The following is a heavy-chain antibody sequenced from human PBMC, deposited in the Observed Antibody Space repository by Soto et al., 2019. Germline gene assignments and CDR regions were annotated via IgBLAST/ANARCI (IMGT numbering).Heavy chain of an antibody. Sequence: EVQLVESGGGLIQPGGSLRLSCAVSGFTVSNNYMSWVRQAPGKGLEGVSVIYSGGYTAYGDSVKGRFTISRDNSKNNLYLQMNSRGAAAAAVYYGGSQRGGGGYWGQGTLVTVSS. CDR1: GFTVSNNY. J-gene: IGHJ4*02. D-gene: IGHD6-25*01. V-gene: IGHV3-53*01. CDR2: IYSGGYT. CDR3: GSQRGGGGY.